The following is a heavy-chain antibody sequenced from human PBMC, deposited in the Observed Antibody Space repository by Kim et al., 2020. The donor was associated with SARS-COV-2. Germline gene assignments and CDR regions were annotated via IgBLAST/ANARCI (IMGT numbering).Heavy chain of an antibody. D-gene: IGHD1-26*01. CDR2: ISYDGSNK. J-gene: IGHJ5*02. CDR1: GFTFSSYA. V-gene: IGHV3-30*09. CDR3: ARPYSGSYYSWFDP. Sequence: GGSLRLSCAASGFTFSSYAMHWVRQAPGKGLEWVAVISYDGSNKYYADSLKGRFAISRDNSKNTLYLQMNSLRAEDTAVYFCARPYSGSYYSWFDPWGQGTLGTLSS.